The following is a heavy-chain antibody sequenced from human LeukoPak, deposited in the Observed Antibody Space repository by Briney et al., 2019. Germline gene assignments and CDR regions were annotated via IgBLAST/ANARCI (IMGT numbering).Heavy chain of an antibody. J-gene: IGHJ3*02. V-gene: IGHV3-30*07. CDR1: GFTFSSYA. D-gene: IGHD4-17*01. Sequence: GGSLRLSCAASGFTFSSYAMHWVRQAPGKGLEWVAVISYDGSNKYYADSVKGRFTISRDNSKNTLYLHMTSLRVEDTAVYYCARDPDHGALDIWGQGTVVTVSS. CDR3: ARDPDHGALDI. CDR2: ISYDGSNK.